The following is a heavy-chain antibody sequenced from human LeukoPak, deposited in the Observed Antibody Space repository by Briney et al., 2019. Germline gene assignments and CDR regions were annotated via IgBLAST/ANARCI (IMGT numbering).Heavy chain of an antibody. Sequence: PGESLRLSCAASGFIFKKYWMNWVRQVPGKGLECLANIKEDGSETYYADSVKGRFTISRDNAKNSLYLQMNSLRAEDTALYYCAKSIAAAGTHAIFDYWGQGTLVTVSS. CDR3: AKSIAAAGTHAIFDY. D-gene: IGHD6-13*01. V-gene: IGHV3-7*03. J-gene: IGHJ4*02. CDR1: GFIFKKYW. CDR2: IKEDGSET.